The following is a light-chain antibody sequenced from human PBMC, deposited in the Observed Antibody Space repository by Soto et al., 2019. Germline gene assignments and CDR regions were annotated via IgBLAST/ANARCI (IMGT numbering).Light chain of an antibody. J-gene: IGKJ1*01. V-gene: IGKV3-20*01. CDR2: GAS. CDR3: QQYGSSPTWT. CDR1: QSVSSSY. Sequence: EIVLTQSPGTLSLSPGERATLSCRASQSVSSSYLAWYQQKPGQAPRLLIYGASSRATGIPDRFGGSGSGTDFTLTISRLEPEDFAVYYCQQYGSSPTWTFGQGTKVGIK.